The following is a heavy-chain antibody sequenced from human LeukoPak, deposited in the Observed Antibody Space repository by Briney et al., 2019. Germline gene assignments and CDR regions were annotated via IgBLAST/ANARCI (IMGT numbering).Heavy chain of an antibody. CDR2: ISGYNDNT. CDR3: ARDDSGTYYGTSNRCFDH. CDR1: GYSFMSYG. D-gene: IGHD1-26*01. V-gene: IGHV1-18*01. J-gene: IGHJ4*02. Sequence: GASVKVSCKASGYSFMSYGISWVRQAPGQGLEWMGWISGYNDNTNYAQNFQGRVTMTTDTSTSTAYMELRSLTSDDTAVYYCARDDSGTYYGTSNRCFDHWGQGTLVTVSS.